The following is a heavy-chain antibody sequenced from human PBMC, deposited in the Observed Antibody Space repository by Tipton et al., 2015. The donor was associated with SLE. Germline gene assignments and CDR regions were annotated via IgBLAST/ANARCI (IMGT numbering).Heavy chain of an antibody. D-gene: IGHD2-8*01. V-gene: IGHV3-11*01. Sequence: SLRLSCAASGFTFSDYYMSWIRQAPGKGLEWVSYISSSGSTIKYADSVKGRFTISRDNAKSSLYLQMNTLRADDTAVYYCARDLMYFENWFDPWGQGTLVIVSS. J-gene: IGHJ5*02. CDR3: ARDLMYFENWFDP. CDR2: ISSSGSTI. CDR1: GFTFSDYY.